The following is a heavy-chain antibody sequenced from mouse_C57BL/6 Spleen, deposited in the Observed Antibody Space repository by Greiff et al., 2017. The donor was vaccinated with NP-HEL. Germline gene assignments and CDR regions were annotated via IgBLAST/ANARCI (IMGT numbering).Heavy chain of an antibody. CDR1: GFTFSDYY. D-gene: IGHD3-3*01. J-gene: IGHJ2*01. Sequence: EVKLMESEGGLVQPGSSMTLSCTASGFTFSDYYMAWVRQVPEKGLEWVANINYDGSSTYYLDSLKSRFIISRDNAKNILYLQMSSLKSEDTATYYCARVGGRGVFDYWGQGTTLTVSS. CDR2: INYDGSST. V-gene: IGHV5-16*01. CDR3: ARVGGRGVFDY.